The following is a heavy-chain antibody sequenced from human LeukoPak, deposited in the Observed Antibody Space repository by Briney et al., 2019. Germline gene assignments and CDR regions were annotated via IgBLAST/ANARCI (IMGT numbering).Heavy chain of an antibody. CDR3: ARDPYSGSYGDSYYYYMDV. Sequence: GGSLGLSCAASGFTFSSYSMNWVRQAPGKGLEWVSYISSSSSTIYYADSVKGRFTISRDNAKNSLYLQMNSLRVEDTAVYYCARDPYSGSYGDSYYYYMDVWGKGTTVTISS. V-gene: IGHV3-48*04. J-gene: IGHJ6*03. D-gene: IGHD1-26*01. CDR2: ISSSSSTI. CDR1: GFTFSSYS.